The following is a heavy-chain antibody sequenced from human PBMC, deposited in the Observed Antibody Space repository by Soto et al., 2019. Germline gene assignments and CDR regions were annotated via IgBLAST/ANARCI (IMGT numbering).Heavy chain of an antibody. CDR2: IYSGDNT. Sequence: EVQLVQTGGGLIQPGGSLRLSCAASGFTVSSNYMSWVRQAPGKGLEWVSIIYSGDNTYYADSVKGRFTISRDNSKNTLYLQMNSLRAEDTAVYYCAREGPGGRYNDYWGQGTLVTVSS. CDR3: AREGPGGRYNDY. D-gene: IGHD2-2*02. CDR1: GFTVSSNY. J-gene: IGHJ4*02. V-gene: IGHV3-53*02.